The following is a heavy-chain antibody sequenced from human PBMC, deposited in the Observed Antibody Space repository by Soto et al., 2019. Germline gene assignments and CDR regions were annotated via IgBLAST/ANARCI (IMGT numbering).Heavy chain of an antibody. J-gene: IGHJ4*02. CDR2: ISGTVADT. V-gene: IGHV3-23*01. D-gene: IGHD6-19*01. Sequence: PGWSLRLSCVAAGFTCSSYAMSRVRQAPGEGLEWVSAISGTVADTTYAEPCRGRFTISRDNSKDTLYLQMNSLRADDTAVYYCGKERRGRGWFVCNYWGQGIVVTVSS. CDR3: GKERRGRGWFVCNY. CDR1: GFTCSSYA.